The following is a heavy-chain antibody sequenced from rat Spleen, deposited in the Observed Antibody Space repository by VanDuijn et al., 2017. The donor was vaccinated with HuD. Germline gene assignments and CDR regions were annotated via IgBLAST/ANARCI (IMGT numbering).Heavy chain of an antibody. J-gene: IGHJ3*01. Sequence: EVQLVESGGGLVQPGRSMKLSCAASGFTFSNYYMAWVRQSPKKGLEWVATIIYDGSSTYYRDSVKGRFTISRDNAKSTLYLQMDSLRSEDTATYYCARTTKGTPNWFAYWGQGTLVTVSS. CDR3: ARTTKGTPNWFAY. V-gene: IGHV5-7*01. CDR2: IIYDGSST. CDR1: GFTFSNYY.